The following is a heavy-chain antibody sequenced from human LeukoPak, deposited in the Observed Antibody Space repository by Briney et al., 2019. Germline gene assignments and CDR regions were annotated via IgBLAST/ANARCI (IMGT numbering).Heavy chain of an antibody. CDR3: AREYYGSGTTNYFDY. V-gene: IGHV1-2*02. J-gene: IGHJ4*02. CDR1: GYTFTSYY. CDR2: INPNSGGT. Sequence: ASVKVSCKASGYTFTSYYMHRVRQAPGQGLEWMGWINPNSGGTNYAQKFQGRVTMTRDTSISTAYMELSRLRSDDTAVYYCAREYYGSGTTNYFDYWGQGTLVTVSS. D-gene: IGHD3-10*01.